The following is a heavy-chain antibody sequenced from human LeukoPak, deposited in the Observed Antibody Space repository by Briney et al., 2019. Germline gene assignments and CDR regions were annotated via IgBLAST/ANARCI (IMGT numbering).Heavy chain of an antibody. CDR3: AKEGYCSSTSCSDAFDI. CDR1: GFTFSSYG. CDR2: ISYDGSNK. V-gene: IGHV3-30*18. J-gene: IGHJ3*02. D-gene: IGHD2-2*01. Sequence: GGSLRLSCAASGFTFSSYGMHWVRQAPGKGLEWVAVISYDGSNKYYADSVKGRFTISRDNSKNTLYLQMNSLRAKDTAVYYCAKEGYCSSTSCSDAFDIWGQGTMVTVSS.